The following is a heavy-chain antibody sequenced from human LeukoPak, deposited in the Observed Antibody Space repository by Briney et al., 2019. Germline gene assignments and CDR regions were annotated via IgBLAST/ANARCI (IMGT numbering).Heavy chain of an antibody. D-gene: IGHD6-6*01. CDR3: ARQDARVYYYYGMDV. CDR2: IYPGDSDT. J-gene: IGHJ6*02. Sequence: PGESLKISCKGSGDSFTNYWIAWVRQMPGKGLEWMGIIYPGDSDTRCNPSFQGQVTISADRSISTAYLHWGSLKASDTAMYYCARQDARVYYYYGMDVWGQGTTVTVSS. CDR1: GDSFTNYW. V-gene: IGHV5-51*01.